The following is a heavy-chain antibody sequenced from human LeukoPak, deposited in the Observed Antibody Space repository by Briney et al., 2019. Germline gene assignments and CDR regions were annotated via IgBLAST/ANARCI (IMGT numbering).Heavy chain of an antibody. CDR3: ARDALLLWFGEFSDQTPNWYFDL. J-gene: IGHJ2*01. D-gene: IGHD3-10*01. CDR1: GYTFTGYY. Sequence: ASVKVSCKASGYTFTGYYMHWVRQAPGQGLEWMGWINPNRGGTNYAQMFQGRVTMTRDTSISTAYMELSRLRSGDTAVYYCARDALLLWFGEFSDQTPNWYFDLWGRGTLVTVSS. V-gene: IGHV1-2*02. CDR2: INPNRGGT.